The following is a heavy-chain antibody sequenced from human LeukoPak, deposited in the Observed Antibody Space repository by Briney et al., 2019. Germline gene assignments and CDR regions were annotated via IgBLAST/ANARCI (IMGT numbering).Heavy chain of an antibody. D-gene: IGHD1-26*01. CDR3: AKEGHSGSFPYYFDY. CDR2: ISSSSSTI. J-gene: IGHJ4*02. Sequence: GGSLRLSCAASGFTFSSYSMNWVRQAPGKGLEWVSYISSSSSTIYYADSVKGRFTISRDNSKNTLYLQMNSLRAEDTAVYYCAKEGHSGSFPYYFDYWGQGTLVTVSS. V-gene: IGHV3-48*01. CDR1: GFTFSSYS.